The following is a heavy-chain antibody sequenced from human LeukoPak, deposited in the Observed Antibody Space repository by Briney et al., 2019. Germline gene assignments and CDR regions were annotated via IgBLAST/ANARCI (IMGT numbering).Heavy chain of an antibody. CDR2: IRSKANSYAT. V-gene: IGHV3-73*01. Sequence: PGGSLRLSCAASGFTFSGSAMHWVRQASGKGLEWVGRIRSKANSYATAHAASVKGRFTISRDDSKNTAYLQMNSLKTEDTAVYYCLRAPAAYWGQGTLVTVSS. CDR3: LRAPAAY. CDR1: GFTFSGSA. J-gene: IGHJ4*02. D-gene: IGHD4-17*01.